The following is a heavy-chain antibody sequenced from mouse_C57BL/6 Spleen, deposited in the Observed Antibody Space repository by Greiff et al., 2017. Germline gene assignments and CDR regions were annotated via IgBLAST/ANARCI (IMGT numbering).Heavy chain of an antibody. D-gene: IGHD1-1*01. CDR1: GYTFTSYW. Sequence: QVQLQQPGAELVKPGASVTMSCKASGYTFTSYWITWVKQRPGQGLEWIGDIYPGSGSTNYNEKFKGKATLTVDTSYSTAYMQLSSLTSEDSAVYYCAREGYYGSSKDFDYWGQGTTLTVSS. J-gene: IGHJ2*01. CDR3: AREGYYGSSKDFDY. V-gene: IGHV1-55*01. CDR2: IYPGSGST.